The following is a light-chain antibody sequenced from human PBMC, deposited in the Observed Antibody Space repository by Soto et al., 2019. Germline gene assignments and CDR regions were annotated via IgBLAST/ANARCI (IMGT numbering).Light chain of an antibody. CDR3: QQYYNWPRT. V-gene: IGKV3-15*01. Sequence: EIVMTQSPATLSVSPGERAALSCRASQSVSSNLAWYQQKPGQAPRLLIYGASTRATGIPARFSGSGSGTEFTRTSSSLQSEDFAGDYWQQYYNWPRTCGQGTRVEVK. CDR1: QSVSSN. J-gene: IGKJ1*01. CDR2: GAS.